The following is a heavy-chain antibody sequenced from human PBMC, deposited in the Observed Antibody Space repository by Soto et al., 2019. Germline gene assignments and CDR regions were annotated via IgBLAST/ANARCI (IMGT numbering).Heavy chain of an antibody. J-gene: IGHJ5*02. CDR1: GGSVSSRSHF. Sequence: QVQLQESGPGVVKPSDTLSVTCTVSGGSVSSRSHFWSWIRQPPGGGLQWIGYIYYTGNINYSPSLKSRATLSVDTSRNQFSLRLTSVTAADTAIYYCARYDAESGSNKLDPWGQGTLVTVSS. D-gene: IGHD5-12*01. CDR3: ARYDAESGSNKLDP. V-gene: IGHV4-61*01. CDR2: IYYTGNI.